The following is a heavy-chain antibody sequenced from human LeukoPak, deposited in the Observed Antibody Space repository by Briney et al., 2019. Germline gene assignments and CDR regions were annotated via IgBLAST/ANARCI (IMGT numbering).Heavy chain of an antibody. J-gene: IGHJ6*02. CDR2: ISSSSSYI. CDR1: GFTFSSYS. V-gene: IGHV3-21*01. D-gene: IGHD3-22*01. Sequence: PGGSLRLSCAASGFTFSSYSMNWVRQAPGEGLEWVSSISSSSSYIYYADSVKGRFTISRDNAKNSLYLQMNSLRAEDTAMYYCARVPVAGRLGPSDSSGYGMDVWGQGTTVTVSS. CDR3: ARVPVAGRLGPSDSSGYGMDV.